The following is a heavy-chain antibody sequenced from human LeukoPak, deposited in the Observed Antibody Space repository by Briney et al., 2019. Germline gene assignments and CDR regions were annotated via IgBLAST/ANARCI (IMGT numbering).Heavy chain of an antibody. J-gene: IGHJ4*02. CDR3: AREQGNRRIAAAGKLGYFDY. D-gene: IGHD6-13*01. CDR2: INPSGGST. CDR1: GYTFTSYY. Sequence: ASVKVSCKASGYTFTSYYMHWVRQAPGQGLEWMGIINPSGGSTSYAQKFQGRVTMTRDTSTSTVYMELSSLRSEDPAVYYCAREQGNRRIAAAGKLGYFDYWGQGTLVTVSS. V-gene: IGHV1-46*01.